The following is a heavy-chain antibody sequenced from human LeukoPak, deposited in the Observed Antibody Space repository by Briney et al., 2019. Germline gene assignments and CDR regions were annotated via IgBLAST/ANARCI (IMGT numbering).Heavy chain of an antibody. Sequence: GGSLRLSCAASGFIVSSTYMNWVRQAPGKGLEWVSVIYYGGSTYYADSVKGRFTISRDNSKNTLYLQMNSLRAEDTAVYYCARTYSSSSYSPSDYWGQGTLVTVSS. D-gene: IGHD6-13*01. J-gene: IGHJ4*02. CDR1: GFIVSSTY. CDR2: IYYGGST. CDR3: ARTYSSSSYSPSDY. V-gene: IGHV3-53*01.